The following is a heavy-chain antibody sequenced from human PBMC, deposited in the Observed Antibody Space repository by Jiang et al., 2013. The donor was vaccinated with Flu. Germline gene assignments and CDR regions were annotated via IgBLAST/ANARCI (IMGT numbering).Heavy chain of an antibody. Sequence: VQLVESGAEVKKPGSSVKVSCKASGGTFSSYAISWVRQAPGQGLEWMGGIIPIFGTANYAQKFQGRVTITADESTSTAYMELSSLRSEDTAVYYCASTLSSFYDSSGYSKGNYYGMDVWGQGTTVTVSS. CDR1: GGTFSSYA. CDR3: ASTLSSFYDSSGYSKGNYYGMDV. D-gene: IGHD3-22*01. J-gene: IGHJ6*02. V-gene: IGHV1-69*01. CDR2: IIPIFGTA.